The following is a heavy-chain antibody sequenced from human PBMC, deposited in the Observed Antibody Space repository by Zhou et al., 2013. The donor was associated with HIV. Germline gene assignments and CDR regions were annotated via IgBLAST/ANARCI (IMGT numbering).Heavy chain of an antibody. V-gene: IGHV4-38-2*01. D-gene: IGHD1-26*01. CDR3: ARAQGIVGAMIDAFDI. CDR1: GYSISSGYY. J-gene: IGHJ3*02. Sequence: VQLQESGPGLVKPSETLSLTCAVSGYSISSGYYWGWIRQPPGKGPEWIATIYHSGNTYYNPSLKSRVTISVDTSKNQFSLRLSSVTAADAAVYYCARAQGIVGAMIDAFDIWGQGTMFTVSS. CDR2: IYHSGNT.